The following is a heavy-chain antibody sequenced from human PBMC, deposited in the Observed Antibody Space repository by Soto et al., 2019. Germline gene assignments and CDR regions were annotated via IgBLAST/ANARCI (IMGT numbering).Heavy chain of an antibody. Sequence: GGSLRLSCAASGFTFSNAWMNWVRQAPGKGLEWVGRIKSKTDGGTTDYAAPVKGRFTISREQSKNTLYLQMNSLKTEDTAVYYCTTADSSGWYDYYGMDVWGQGTTVTVSS. CDR3: TTADSSGWYDYYGMDV. CDR1: GFTFSNAW. V-gene: IGHV3-15*07. D-gene: IGHD6-19*01. CDR2: IKSKTDGGTT. J-gene: IGHJ6*02.